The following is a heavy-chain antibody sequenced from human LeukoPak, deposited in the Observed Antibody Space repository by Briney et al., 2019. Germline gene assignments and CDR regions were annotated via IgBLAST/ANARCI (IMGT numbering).Heavy chain of an antibody. D-gene: IGHD4-17*01. Sequence: PGRSLRLSCAASGFTFSTYAMHWVRQAPGKGLEWVAVISYDGSHKYYADSMKGRFTISRDNSKNMVYLQTNSLRTEDTSLYYCARDPSNNDYGDYFDSWGQGTLVTVSS. CDR2: ISYDGSHK. CDR1: GFTFSTYA. J-gene: IGHJ4*02. CDR3: ARDPSNNDYGDYFDS. V-gene: IGHV3-30*04.